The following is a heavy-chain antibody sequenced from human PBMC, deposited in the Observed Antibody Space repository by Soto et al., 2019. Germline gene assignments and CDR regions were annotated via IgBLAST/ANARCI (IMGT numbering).Heavy chain of an antibody. J-gene: IGHJ6*02. V-gene: IGHV4-30-2*01. CDR2: IYHSGST. CDR3: ASSAGTIFGGSYGMDV. CDR1: GGSISSGGYS. Sequence: KTSETLSRTCAVSGGSISSGGYSWSWIRQPPGKGLEWIGYIYHSGSTYYNPSLKSRVTISVDRSKNQFSLKLSSVTAADTAVYYCASSAGTIFGGSYGMDVWGQGTTVTVSS. D-gene: IGHD3-3*01.